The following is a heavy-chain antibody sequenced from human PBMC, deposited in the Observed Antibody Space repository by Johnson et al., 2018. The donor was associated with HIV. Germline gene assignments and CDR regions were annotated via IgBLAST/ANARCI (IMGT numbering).Heavy chain of an antibody. CDR1: GFTFGDYA. J-gene: IGHJ3*02. Sequence: EVQLVESGGGLVQPGQSLRLSCTTSGFTFGDYAMNWFRQAPGKGLEWVGFIRSKAYGGTTEYAASVKGRFTISRDDSRSIAYLQMNSLKIEDTAVYFCTRVPTAFYGNTWSPHDAFDIWGQGTMVTVSS. V-gene: IGHV3-49*03. D-gene: IGHD2/OR15-2a*01. CDR2: IRSKAYGGTT. CDR3: TRVPTAFYGNTWSPHDAFDI.